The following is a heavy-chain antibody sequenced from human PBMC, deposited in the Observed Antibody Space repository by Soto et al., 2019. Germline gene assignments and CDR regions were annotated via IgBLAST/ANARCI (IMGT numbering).Heavy chain of an antibody. Sequence: SQTLSLTCAISGDSVSSNSAAWNWIRQSPSRGLEWLGRTYYRSKWYNDYAVSVKSRITINPDTSKNQFSLQLNSVTPEDTAVYYCARDKVVPAAVEYDAFDIWGQGTMVTVSS. CDR1: GDSVSSNSAA. D-gene: IGHD2-2*01. V-gene: IGHV6-1*01. J-gene: IGHJ3*02. CDR2: TYYRSKWYN. CDR3: ARDKVVPAAVEYDAFDI.